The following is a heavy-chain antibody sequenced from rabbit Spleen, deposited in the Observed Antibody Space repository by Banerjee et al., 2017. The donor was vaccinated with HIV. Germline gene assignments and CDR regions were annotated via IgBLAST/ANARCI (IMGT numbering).Heavy chain of an antibody. V-gene: IGHV1S40*01. CDR3: ARDTSSSFSSYGMDL. Sequence: QSLEESGGDLVKPGASLTLTCTASAVSFSSSSYMCWVRQAPGKGLEWIACIDTGSSGFTYFATWAKGRFTCSKTSSTTVTLQMTRLTAADTATYFCARDTSSSFSSYGMDLWGPGTLVTVS. D-gene: IGHD1-1*01. J-gene: IGHJ6*01. CDR2: IDTGSSGFT. CDR1: AVSFSSSSY.